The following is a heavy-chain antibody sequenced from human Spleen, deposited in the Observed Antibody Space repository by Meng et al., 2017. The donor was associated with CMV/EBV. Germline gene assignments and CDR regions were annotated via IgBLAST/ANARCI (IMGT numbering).Heavy chain of an antibody. CDR3: ARRQVNDYWSGDHFDY. V-gene: IGHV3-66*02. J-gene: IGHJ4*02. CDR1: GFTVSDSY. D-gene: IGHD3-3*01. Sequence: GGSLRLSCAASGFTVSDSYMTWVRQVPGKGLEWVSTIHNVGNTYYADSVKGRFTISRDNSKNTLYLQMNSLRAEDTAIYYCARRQVNDYWSGDHFDYWGQGTLVTVSS. CDR2: IHNVGNT.